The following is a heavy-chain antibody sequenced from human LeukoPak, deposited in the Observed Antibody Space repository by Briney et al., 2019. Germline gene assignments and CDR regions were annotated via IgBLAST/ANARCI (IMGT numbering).Heavy chain of an antibody. Sequence: GGSLRLSCAASGFTFSSYAMSWVRQAPGKGLEWVSAISGSGGSTYYADSVKGRFTISRDNSKNTLYLQMNSLRAEDTAVYYCARDNLAYSSGWVYYYGMDVWGQGTTVTVSS. D-gene: IGHD6-19*01. CDR3: ARDNLAYSSGWVYYYGMDV. CDR1: GFTFSSYA. J-gene: IGHJ6*02. CDR2: ISGSGGST. V-gene: IGHV3-23*01.